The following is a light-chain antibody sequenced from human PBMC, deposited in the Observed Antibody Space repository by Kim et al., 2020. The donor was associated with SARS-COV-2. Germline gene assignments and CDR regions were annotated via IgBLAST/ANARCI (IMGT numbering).Light chain of an antibody. CDR2: GAS. J-gene: IGKJ1*01. CDR3: QQYNNWPGT. Sequence: VSPGESATLSCRASQSISRNLAWYQQKPGQPPRLLIYGASTRGTGIPARFSGSGSGTEFTLSISSLQPEDFAVYYCQQYNNWPGTFGQGTKVDIK. CDR1: QSISRN. V-gene: IGKV3-15*01.